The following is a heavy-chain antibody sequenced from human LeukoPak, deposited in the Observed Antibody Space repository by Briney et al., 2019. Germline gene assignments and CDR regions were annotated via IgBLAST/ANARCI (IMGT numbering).Heavy chain of an antibody. Sequence: GGSLRLSCVASGFAFNNYWMTWVRQAPGKGLEWVASIKQDGSEKYYVDSVKGRFTVSRDNTKNSLYLQMNSLRAEDTAVYYCARAPGIWNYASYFDNWGQGTLVTVSS. D-gene: IGHD1-7*01. CDR3: ARAPGIWNYASYFDN. J-gene: IGHJ4*02. CDR1: GFAFNNYW. CDR2: IKQDGSEK. V-gene: IGHV3-7*04.